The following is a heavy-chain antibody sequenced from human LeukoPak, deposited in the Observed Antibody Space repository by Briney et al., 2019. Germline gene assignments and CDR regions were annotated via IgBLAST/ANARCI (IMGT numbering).Heavy chain of an antibody. CDR3: ASQANFYDSSGYFRH. CDR1: GDSINSGVYC. J-gene: IGHJ1*01. V-gene: IGHV4-31*03. Sequence: SEALSVTCTVPGDSINSGVYCWTWIRQHPGNCLEWLAYSYYSVSTYYNPPRRTRFTSSLDTSKNQFSLNLNSVTAADTAVYYCASQANFYDSSGYFRHWGQGTLVTVSS. CDR2: SYYSVST. D-gene: IGHD3-22*01.